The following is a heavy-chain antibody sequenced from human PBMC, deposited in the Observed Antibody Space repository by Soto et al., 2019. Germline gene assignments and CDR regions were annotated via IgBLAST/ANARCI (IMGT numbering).Heavy chain of an antibody. CDR1: GRSLTIYY. D-gene: IGHD2-15*01. J-gene: IGHJ3*02. CDR2: IYYSGRP. Sequence: SQSLSLTCTLSGRSLTIYYCGCIRQPAKKGLEWIGYIYYSGRPNYNPSLKSRVTISVDTSKNQFSLKLSSVTAADTAVYYCARWGYCSGGSCYSVPPGAFDIWGQGTMVT. V-gene: IGHV4-59*08. CDR3: ARWGYCSGGSCYSVPPGAFDI.